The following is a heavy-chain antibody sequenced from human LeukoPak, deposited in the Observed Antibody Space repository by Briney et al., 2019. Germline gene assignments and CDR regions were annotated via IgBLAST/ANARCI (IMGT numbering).Heavy chain of an antibody. V-gene: IGHV3-64*01. CDR2: ISSNGGST. D-gene: IGHD4-17*01. Sequence: GSLRLSCAASGFTFSSYAMHWVRQAPGKGLEYVSAISSNGGSTYYANSVKGRFTISRDNSKNTLYLQMGSLRAEDMAVYYCARGPYSGYGHYGGLFDYWGQGTLVTVSS. CDR1: GFTFSSYA. J-gene: IGHJ4*02. CDR3: ARGPYSGYGHYGGLFDY.